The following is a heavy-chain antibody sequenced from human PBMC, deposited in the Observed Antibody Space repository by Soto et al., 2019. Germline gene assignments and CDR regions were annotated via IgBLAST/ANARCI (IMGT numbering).Heavy chain of an antibody. CDR3: ARVDSVVVAAPFDP. CDR1: GFTFSSYG. J-gene: IGHJ5*02. CDR2: IWYDGSNK. Sequence: PGGSLRLSCAASGFTFSSYGMHWVRQAPGKGLEWVAVIWYDGSNKYYADSVKGRSTISRDNSKNTLYLQMNSLRAEDTAVYYCARVDSVVVAAPFDPWGQGTLVTVS. V-gene: IGHV3-33*01. D-gene: IGHD2-15*01.